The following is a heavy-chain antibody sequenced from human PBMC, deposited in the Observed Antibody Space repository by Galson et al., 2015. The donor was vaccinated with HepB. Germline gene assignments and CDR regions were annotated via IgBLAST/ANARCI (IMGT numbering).Heavy chain of an antibody. CDR3: TSGILVSGNDH. V-gene: IGHV6-1*01. D-gene: IGHD6-13*01. CDR2: TFYRSKWYH. J-gene: IGHJ5*02. CDR1: GDSVSSYSSA. Sequence: CAISGDSVSSYSSAWNCIRQSPSSGLEGLGKTFYRSKWYHESAVSVRSRITFYPDTSKNKLSLQLKTVTPEAKAVYYCTSGILVSGNDHWGQGTLVTVSS.